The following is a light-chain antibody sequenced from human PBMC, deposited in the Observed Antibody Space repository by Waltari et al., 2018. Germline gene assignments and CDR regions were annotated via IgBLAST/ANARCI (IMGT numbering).Light chain of an antibody. J-gene: IGLJ1*01. CDR2: DVT. CDR1: SRDVGDYNY. CDR3: CSYAGSSLFV. V-gene: IGLV2-11*01. Sequence: QSALTQPRSVSGSPAQSVTISCPGTSRDVGDYNYVSWYQHHPGKTPKVMIFDVTKRPSGVPDRFSGSKSGNTASLTISGLQAEDEADYFCCSYAGSSLFVFGTGTKVTVL.